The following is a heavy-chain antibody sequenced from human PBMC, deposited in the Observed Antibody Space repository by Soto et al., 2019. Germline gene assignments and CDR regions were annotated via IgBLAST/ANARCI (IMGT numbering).Heavy chain of an antibody. CDR3: AKGYRTSSNYFDY. J-gene: IGHJ4*02. V-gene: IGHV3-33*06. Sequence: GWSLRLSCAASGFTFSSYGMHWVRQAPGKGLEWVAVIWYDGSNKYYADSVKGRFTISRDNSKNTLYLHMSSLRAEDTAVYYCAKGYRTSSNYFDYSGKGTVLTVSS. CDR2: IWYDGSNK. CDR1: GFTFSSYG. D-gene: IGHD6-13*01.